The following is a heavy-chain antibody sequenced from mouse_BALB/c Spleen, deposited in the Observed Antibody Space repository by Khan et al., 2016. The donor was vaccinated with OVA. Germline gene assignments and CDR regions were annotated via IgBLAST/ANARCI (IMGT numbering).Heavy chain of an antibody. V-gene: IGHV3-2*02. CDR2: ITYSGST. CDR3: TRGRAY. CDR1: GYSITSDYA. Sequence: EVQLQDSGPGLVKPSQSLSLTCTVSGYSITSDYAWNWIRQFPGNKLEWVGYITYSGSTSYTPSLKSRISITRDTSKNQFFLHLNSVTTEDTATYYCTRGRAYWGQGTLVTVSA. J-gene: IGHJ3*01. D-gene: IGHD3-3*01.